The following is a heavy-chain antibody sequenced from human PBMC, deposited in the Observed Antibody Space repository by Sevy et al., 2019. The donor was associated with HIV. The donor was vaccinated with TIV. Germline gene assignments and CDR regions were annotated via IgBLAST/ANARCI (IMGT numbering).Heavy chain of an antibody. J-gene: IGHJ6*02. CDR2: MNPNSGNT. CDR3: ARGACSGGSCYRYYYGMDV. CDR1: GYTFTSYD. D-gene: IGHD2-15*01. Sequence: ASVKVSCKASGYTFTSYDINWVRQAPGQGLEWMGWMNPNSGNTGYAQKFQGRVTMTRNTSISTAYMELSSLRSEDTAVYYCARGACSGGSCYRYYYGMDVWGQGTTVTVSS. V-gene: IGHV1-8*01.